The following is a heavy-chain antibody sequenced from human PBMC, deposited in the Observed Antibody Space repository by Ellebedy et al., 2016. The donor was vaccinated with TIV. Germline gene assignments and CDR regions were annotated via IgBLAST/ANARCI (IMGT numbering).Heavy chain of an antibody. Sequence: PGGSLRLSCAASGFTFSNYAMSWVRQAPGKGLEWVSGFGVSGDSTYFADSVKGRFTISRDNSKNTLYLQMNNLRAEDTAIYYCARGKSGTYIHHAFDYWGQGTLVTVSS. D-gene: IGHD1-14*01. V-gene: IGHV3-23*01. CDR3: ARGKSGTYIHHAFDY. J-gene: IGHJ4*02. CDR1: GFTFSNYA. CDR2: FGVSGDST.